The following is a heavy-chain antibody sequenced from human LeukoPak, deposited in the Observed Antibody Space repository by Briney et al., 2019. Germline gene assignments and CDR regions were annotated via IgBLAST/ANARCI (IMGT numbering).Heavy chain of an antibody. CDR1: GFTFSSYS. Sequence: GGSLRLSCAASGFTFSSYSMNWVRQAPGKGLEWVSSISSSSSYIYYADSVKGRFTISRDNAKNSLYLQMNSLRAEDTAVYYCARYSSSWIRMDVWGQGATVTVSS. D-gene: IGHD6-13*01. CDR3: ARYSSSWIRMDV. J-gene: IGHJ6*02. CDR2: ISSSSSYI. V-gene: IGHV3-21*01.